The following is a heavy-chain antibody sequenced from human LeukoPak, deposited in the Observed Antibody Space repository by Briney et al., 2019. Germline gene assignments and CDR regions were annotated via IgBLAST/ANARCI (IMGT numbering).Heavy chain of an antibody. D-gene: IGHD3-3*01. J-gene: IGHJ4*02. CDR2: IWYDGSNK. V-gene: IGHV3-33*01. CDR3: ARDQYDFWSGYYEGDY. Sequence: PGGSLRLSCAASGFTFSSYGMHRVRQAPGKGLEWVAVIWYDGSNKYYADSVKGRFTISRDNSKNTLYLQMNSLRAEDTAVYYCARDQYDFWSGYYEGDYWGQGTLVTVSS. CDR1: GFTFSSYG.